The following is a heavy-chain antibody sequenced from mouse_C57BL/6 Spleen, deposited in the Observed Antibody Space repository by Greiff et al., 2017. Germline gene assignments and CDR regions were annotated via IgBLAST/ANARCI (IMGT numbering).Heavy chain of an antibody. J-gene: IGHJ4*01. CDR3: ARSGNGGYYALDY. V-gene: IGHV1-64*01. CDR1: GYTFTSYW. Sequence: QVQLQQPGAELVKPGASVQLSCKASGYTFTSYWMHWVKQRPGQGLEWIGMIHPNSGSTNYNETFKSKATLTVDKSSSTAYMQLSSLTSEDSAVXYCARSGNGGYYALDYWGQGTSVTVSS. CDR2: IHPNSGST. D-gene: IGHD2-1*01.